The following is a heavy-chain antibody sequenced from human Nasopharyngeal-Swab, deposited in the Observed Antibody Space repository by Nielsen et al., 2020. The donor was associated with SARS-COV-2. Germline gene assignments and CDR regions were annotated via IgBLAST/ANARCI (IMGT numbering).Heavy chain of an antibody. J-gene: IGHJ5*02. CDR3: AKDETYYDFWSGYFRWFDP. D-gene: IGHD3-3*01. Sequence: VRQAPGKGLEWVSAISGSGGSTYYADSVKSRFTISRDNSKNTLYLQMNSLRAEDTAVYYCAKDETYYDFWSGYFRWFDPRGQGTLVTVSS. V-gene: IGHV3-23*01. CDR2: ISGSGGST.